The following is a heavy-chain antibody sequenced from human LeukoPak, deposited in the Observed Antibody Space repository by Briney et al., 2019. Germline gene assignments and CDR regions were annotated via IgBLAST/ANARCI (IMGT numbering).Heavy chain of an antibody. J-gene: IGHJ4*02. D-gene: IGHD2-15*01. CDR3: ARGQGYCSGGSCRLDY. CDR1: GFTFDDYA. Sequence: GGSLRLSCAASGFTFDDYAMHWVRQAPGKGLEWVSGISWNSGSIGYADSVKGRFTISRDNAKNSLYLQMNSLRAEDTAVYYCARGQGYCSGGSCRLDYWGQGTLVTVSS. CDR2: ISWNSGSI. V-gene: IGHV3-9*01.